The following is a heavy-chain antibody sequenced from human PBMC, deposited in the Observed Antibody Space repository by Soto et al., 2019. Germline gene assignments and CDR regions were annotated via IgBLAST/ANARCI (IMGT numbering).Heavy chain of an antibody. D-gene: IGHD4-4*01. J-gene: IGHJ6*04. CDR2: IYPGDSDT. Sequence: GESLKISCKGSGDSFTSHWIAWVRQMPGKGLEWMGIIYPGDSDTRYSPSFQGHVTISADKSITTAYLQWSSLRASDTAMYYCASPIYSHQGRDGGGKGNRLTVS. CDR3: ASPIYSHQGRDG. CDR1: GDSFTSHW. V-gene: IGHV5-51*01.